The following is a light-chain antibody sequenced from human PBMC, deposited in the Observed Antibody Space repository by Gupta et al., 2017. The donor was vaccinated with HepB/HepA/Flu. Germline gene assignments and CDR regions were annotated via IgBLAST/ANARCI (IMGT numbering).Light chain of an antibody. CDR2: LGS. J-gene: IGKJ4*01. CDR1: QSLLHSNGYNY. V-gene: IGKV2-28*01. Sequence: DIVMTQSPLSLPVTPGEPASISCRSSQSLLHSNGYNYLDWYLPKPGQSPQLLIYLGSNRASGVPDRFSGSGSGTDFTLKISRVEAEDVGVYYCMQALQTPQLTFGGGTKVEIK. CDR3: MQALQTPQLT.